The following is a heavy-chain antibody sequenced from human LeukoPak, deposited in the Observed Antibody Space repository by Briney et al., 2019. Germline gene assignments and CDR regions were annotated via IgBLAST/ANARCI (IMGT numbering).Heavy chain of an antibody. CDR3: ARAGVGATLNFDY. CDR2: IGSSSSYI. V-gene: IGHV3-21*01. J-gene: IGHJ4*02. CDR1: GFTFSSYS. D-gene: IGHD1-26*01. Sequence: GGSLRLSCAASGFTFSSYSMNWVRQAPGKGLEWVSSIGSSSSYIYYADSVKGRFTISRDNAKNSLYLQMNSLRAEDTAVYYCARAGVGATLNFDYWGQGTLVTVSS.